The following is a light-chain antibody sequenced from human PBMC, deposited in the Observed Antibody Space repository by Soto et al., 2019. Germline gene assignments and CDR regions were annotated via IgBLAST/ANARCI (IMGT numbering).Light chain of an antibody. V-gene: IGLV2-14*01. J-gene: IGLJ3*02. CDR3: ASYTDSTIVM. CDR2: DVS. Sequence: QSALTQPASVSGSPGQSITISCTGTSSDVGDYNYVSWYQQHPGKAPKLMIYDVSHRPSGVSSGFSGSKSGNTASLTISGLQAEDEADYYCASYTDSTIVMFGGGTKLTVL. CDR1: SSDVGDYNY.